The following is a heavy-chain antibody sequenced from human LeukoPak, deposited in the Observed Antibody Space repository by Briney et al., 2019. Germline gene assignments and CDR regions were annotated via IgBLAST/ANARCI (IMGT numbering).Heavy chain of an antibody. D-gene: IGHD3-22*01. CDR1: AGSISSSSYY. Sequence: SETLSLTCTVSAGSISSSSYYWGWIRQPPGKGLEWIGRIYYSGSTYYNPSLKSRVTISVDTSKNQFSLKLSSVTAADTAVYYCARVGTMIVVVPDAFDIWGQGTMVTVSS. CDR2: IYYSGST. CDR3: ARVGTMIVVVPDAFDI. V-gene: IGHV4-39*07. J-gene: IGHJ3*02.